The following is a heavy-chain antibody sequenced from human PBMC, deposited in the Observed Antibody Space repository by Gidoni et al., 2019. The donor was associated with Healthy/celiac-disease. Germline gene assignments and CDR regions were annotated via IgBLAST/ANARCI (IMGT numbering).Heavy chain of an antibody. J-gene: IGHJ3*01. Sequence: EVQLLESGGGLVQRGGSLRLSCAASGLPFSSYAMSWVRQAPGKGLEWVSAISGSGGSTYYADSVKGRFTISRDNSKNTLYLQMNSLRAEDTAVYYCAKDMVIVGATLFWGQGTMVTVSS. CDR2: ISGSGGST. CDR3: AKDMVIVGATLF. CDR1: GLPFSSYA. D-gene: IGHD1-26*01. V-gene: IGHV3-23*01.